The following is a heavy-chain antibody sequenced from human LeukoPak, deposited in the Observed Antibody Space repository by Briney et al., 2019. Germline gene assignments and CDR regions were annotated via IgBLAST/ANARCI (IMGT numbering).Heavy chain of an antibody. CDR3: ASNDGDYEDDAFDI. J-gene: IGHJ3*02. CDR1: GYTFTSYD. CDR2: MNPNSGNT. Sequence: ASVKVSCKASGYTFTSYDINWVRQATGQGLEWMGWMNPNSGNTGYAQKFQGRVTITRNTSISTAYMELSSLRSEDTAVYYCASNDGDYEDDAFDIWGQGTMVTVSS. D-gene: IGHD4-17*01. V-gene: IGHV1-8*03.